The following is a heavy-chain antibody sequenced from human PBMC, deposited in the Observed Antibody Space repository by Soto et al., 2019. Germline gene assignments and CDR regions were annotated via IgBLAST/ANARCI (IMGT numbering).Heavy chain of an antibody. CDR2: VNPISGNT. CDR3: ATSRINMIRGVFYYGLDV. Sequence: QEQLEQSGAEVKKPGASVKVSCKASGYSFTKYDFNWVRQATGQGLEWLGWVNPISGNTENAQNFQGRVTLTVNTSTSTAFMKLSSLRSGDTAIYYCATSRINMIRGVFYYGLDVWGHGTTVTVSS. D-gene: IGHD3-10*01. V-gene: IGHV1-8*01. CDR1: GYSFTKYD. J-gene: IGHJ6*02.